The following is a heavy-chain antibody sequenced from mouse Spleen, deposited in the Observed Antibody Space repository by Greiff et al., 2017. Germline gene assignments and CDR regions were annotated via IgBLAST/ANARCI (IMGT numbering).Heavy chain of an antibody. Sequence: QVQLQQSGAELVKPGASVKLSCKASGYTFTSYWMHWVKQRPGQGLEWIGMIHPNSGSTNYNEKFKSKATLTVDKSSSTAYMQLSSLTSEDSAVYYCAREEAGDFDYWGQGTTLTVSS. D-gene: IGHD1-1*02. CDR2: IHPNSGST. CDR1: GYTFTSYW. CDR3: AREEAGDFDY. J-gene: IGHJ2*01. V-gene: IGHV1-64*01.